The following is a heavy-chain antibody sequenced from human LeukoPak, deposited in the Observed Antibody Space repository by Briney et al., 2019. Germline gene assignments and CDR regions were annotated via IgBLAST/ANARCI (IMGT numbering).Heavy chain of an antibody. CDR3: ARFSVVPAAVDY. CDR2: TYYRSKWYN. V-gene: IGHV6-1*01. Sequence: SPTLSLTFAISGDSVSINSAAWNWVRQSPSRGLEWLGRTYYRSKWYNDYAVSVKSRITINPDTSKNQFSLQLNSVTPEDTAVYYCARFSVVPAAVDYWGRGTLVTVSS. CDR1: GDSVSINSAA. D-gene: IGHD2-2*01. J-gene: IGHJ4*02.